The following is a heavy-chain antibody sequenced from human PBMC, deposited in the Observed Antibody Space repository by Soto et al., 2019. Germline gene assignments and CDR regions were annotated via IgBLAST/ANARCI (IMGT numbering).Heavy chain of an antibody. D-gene: IGHD3-22*01. CDR1: GGSISSGDYY. J-gene: IGHJ3*02. V-gene: IGHV4-30-4*01. Sequence: QVQLQESGPGQVKPSQTLSLTCTVSGGSISSGDYYWSWIRQPPGKGLECIGYIYYSGSTYYNPSLKRRVTISVDTSKNRFSLRLSSVTAADTAVYYCARATYHFDSSGYWRRRGAFDIWGQGTMVAVSS. CDR2: IYYSGST. CDR3: ARATYHFDSSGYWRRRGAFDI.